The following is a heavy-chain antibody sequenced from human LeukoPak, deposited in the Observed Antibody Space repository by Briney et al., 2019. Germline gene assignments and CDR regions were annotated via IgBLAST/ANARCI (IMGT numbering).Heavy chain of an antibody. CDR1: GGSISSSSYY. V-gene: IGHV4-39*07. Sequence: PSETLSLTCTVSGGSISSSSYYLGWIRQPPGKGLEWIGSIYYSGSTYYNPSLKSRVTISVDTSKNQFSLKLSSVTAADTAVYYCARDPSYYFDPWGQGTLVTVSS. D-gene: IGHD1-26*01. CDR2: IYYSGST. CDR3: ARDPSYYFDP. J-gene: IGHJ5*02.